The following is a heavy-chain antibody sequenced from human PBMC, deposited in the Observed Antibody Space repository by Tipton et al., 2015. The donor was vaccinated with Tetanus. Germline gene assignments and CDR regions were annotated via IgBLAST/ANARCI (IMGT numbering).Heavy chain of an antibody. D-gene: IGHD2-2*01. CDR2: VSGRGSST. V-gene: IGHV3-23*01. CDR3: ARGRERCRGTNCHRATDY. J-gene: IGHJ4*02. CDR1: GFSFNRFW. Sequence: SLRLSCAASGFSFNRFWMSWVRQAPGKGLEWVSAVSGRGSSTYYADSVKGRFTISRDSSKNTLSLQMISLRAEDTAIYYCARGRERCRGTNCHRATDYWGQGTLVTVSS.